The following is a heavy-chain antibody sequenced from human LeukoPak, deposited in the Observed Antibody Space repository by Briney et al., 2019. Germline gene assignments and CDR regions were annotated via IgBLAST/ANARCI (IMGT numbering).Heavy chain of an antibody. V-gene: IGHV3-23*01. CDR1: GFNFSSYA. CDR3: ARDKGWFGVFDY. J-gene: IGHJ4*02. D-gene: IGHD3-10*01. CDR2: ISGSGGST. Sequence: PGGSLRLSCAASGFNFSSYAMSWVRQAPGKGLEWVSAISGSGGSTYYADSVKGRFTISRDNSKNTLYLQMNSLRAEDTAVYYCARDKGWFGVFDYWGQGTLVTVSS.